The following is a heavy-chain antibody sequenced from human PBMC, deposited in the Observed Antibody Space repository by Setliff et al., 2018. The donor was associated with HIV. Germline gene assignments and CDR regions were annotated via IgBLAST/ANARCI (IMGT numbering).Heavy chain of an antibody. CDR2: INAGNGNT. J-gene: IGHJ4*02. Sequence: ASVKVSCKASGYTFTSYAMHWVRQAPRQRLEWMGWINAGNGNTKYSQKFQGRVTITRDTSASTAYMELSSLRSEDTAVYYCAKTIAAAATLPFDFWGQGTPGTVSS. CDR3: AKTIAAAATLPFDF. V-gene: IGHV1-3*01. CDR1: GYTFTSYA. D-gene: IGHD6-13*01.